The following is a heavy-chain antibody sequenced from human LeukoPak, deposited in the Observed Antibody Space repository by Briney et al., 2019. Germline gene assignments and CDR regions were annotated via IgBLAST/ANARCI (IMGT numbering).Heavy chain of an antibody. V-gene: IGHV1-69*05. D-gene: IGHD2-15*01. CDR2: IIPIFGTA. CDR3: AGGYCSGGSCPYYFDY. Sequence: GASVKVSCKASGGTFSSYAISWVRQAPGQGLEWMGGIIPIFGTANYAQKFQGRVTITTDESTSTAYMELSSLRSEDTAVYYCAGGYCSGGSCPYYFDYWGQGTLVTVPS. CDR1: GGTFSSYA. J-gene: IGHJ4*02.